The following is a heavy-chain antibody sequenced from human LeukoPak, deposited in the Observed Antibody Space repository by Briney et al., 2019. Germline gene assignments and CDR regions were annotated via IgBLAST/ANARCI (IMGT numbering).Heavy chain of an antibody. Sequence: GGSLRLSCAASGFTFSSYEMNWVRQAPGKGLEWVSYISSSGSTIYYADSVKGRFTISRDNAKNSLYLQMNSLRGEDTAVYYCARVGCTSSTCFGYLIFDYWGQGALVTVSS. V-gene: IGHV3-48*03. CDR2: ISSSGSTI. D-gene: IGHD2-15*01. J-gene: IGHJ4*02. CDR3: ARVGCTSSTCFGYLIFDY. CDR1: GFTFSSYE.